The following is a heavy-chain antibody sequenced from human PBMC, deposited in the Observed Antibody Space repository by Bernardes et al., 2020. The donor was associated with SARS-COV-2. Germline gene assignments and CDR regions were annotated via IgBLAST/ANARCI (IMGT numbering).Heavy chain of an antibody. Sequence: GGSLRLSCAASGFTFDDYAMHWVRQAPGKGLEWVSGISWNSGSIGYADSVKGRFTISRDNAKNSLYLQMNSLRAEDTALYYCAKGLPAAGGYYYYYGMDVWGQGTTVTVSS. CDR2: ISWNSGSI. D-gene: IGHD6-13*01. V-gene: IGHV3-9*01. CDR3: AKGLPAAGGYYYYYGMDV. CDR1: GFTFDDYA. J-gene: IGHJ6*02.